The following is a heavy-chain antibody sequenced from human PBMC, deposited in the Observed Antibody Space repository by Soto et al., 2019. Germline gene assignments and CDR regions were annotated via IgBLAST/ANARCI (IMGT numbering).Heavy chain of an antibody. CDR1: GGIFSINT. D-gene: IGHD2-21*01. CDR2: IIPLFGTA. V-gene: IGHV1-69*06. J-gene: IGHJ4*02. Sequence: QVDLVRSVAEVKTPGSSVKISCKASGGIFSINTINWVRQAAGKGLEWMGGIIPLFGTANYAEKVQGRVTITADKSTKTEYMELTSLRSEDTAVYYCASKAACGGECYAFDSWGQGNLVTVSS. CDR3: ASKAACGGECYAFDS.